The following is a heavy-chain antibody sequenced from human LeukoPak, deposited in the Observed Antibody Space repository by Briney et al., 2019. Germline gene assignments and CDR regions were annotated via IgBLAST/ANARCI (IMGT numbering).Heavy chain of an antibody. CDR3: ATLDYDILTGQGY. Sequence: GGSLRLSCAASGFTFSSYGMHWVRQAPGKGLEWVAFIRYDGSNKYYADSVKGRFTIPRDNSKNTLHLQMNSLRAEDTAVYYCATLDYDILTGQGYWGQGTLVTVSS. CDR1: GFTFSSYG. V-gene: IGHV3-30*02. J-gene: IGHJ4*02. D-gene: IGHD3-9*01. CDR2: IRYDGSNK.